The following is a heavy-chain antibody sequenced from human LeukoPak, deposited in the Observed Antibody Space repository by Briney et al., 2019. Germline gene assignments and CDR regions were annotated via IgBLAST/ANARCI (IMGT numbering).Heavy chain of an antibody. CDR3: ARSRRGSSWRY. D-gene: IGHD2-2*01. V-gene: IGHV1-8*03. Sequence: GASVKVSCKASGHTFTSYGINWVRQATGQGLEWMGWMNPNSGNTGYAQKFQGRVTITRNTSISTAYMELSSLRSEDTAVYYCARSRRGSSWRYWGQGTLVTVSS. CDR2: MNPNSGNT. J-gene: IGHJ4*02. CDR1: GHTFTSYG.